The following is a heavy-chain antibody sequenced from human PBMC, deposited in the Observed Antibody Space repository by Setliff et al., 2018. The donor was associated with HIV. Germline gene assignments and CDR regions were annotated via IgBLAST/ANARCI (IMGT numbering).Heavy chain of an antibody. D-gene: IGHD6-13*01. Sequence: PSETLSLTCTVPGGSISSTNYYWGWIRQTPGRGLEWIGSIYYSGTTYYSPSLKSRVTMSVDTSTSRLSLKVHSVTAADTAMYYCARGSHGTSWTDYWGQGTLVTVSS. V-gene: IGHV4-39*07. CDR1: GGSISSTNYY. J-gene: IGHJ4*02. CDR3: ARGSHGTSWTDY. CDR2: IYYSGTT.